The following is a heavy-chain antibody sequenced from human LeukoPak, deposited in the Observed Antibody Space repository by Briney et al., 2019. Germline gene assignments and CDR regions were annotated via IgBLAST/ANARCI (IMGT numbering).Heavy chain of an antibody. CDR2: IYYSGST. CDR3: ARSPYSSGLGGFDP. Sequence: SSETLSLTCTVSGGSISSYYWSWIRQPPGKGLEWIGYIYYSGSTSYNPSLKSRVTISVDTSKNQFSLKLSSVTAADTAVYYCARSPYSSGLGGFDPWGQGTLVTVSS. V-gene: IGHV4-59*01. D-gene: IGHD6-19*01. J-gene: IGHJ5*02. CDR1: GGSISSYY.